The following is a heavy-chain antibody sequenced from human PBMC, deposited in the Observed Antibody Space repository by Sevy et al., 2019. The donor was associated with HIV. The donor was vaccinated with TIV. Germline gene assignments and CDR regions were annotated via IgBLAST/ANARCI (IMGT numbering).Heavy chain of an antibody. D-gene: IGHD3-22*01. V-gene: IGHV1-69*13. Sequence: ASVKVSYKASGGTFSNYAISWVRQAPGQWLEWMGGFIPMFDTANYAQKFQGKVTLTADGSTTTAYMELSSLRSDDTAVYYCAGSYFDSSGYSPLYYYGMDVWGQRTTVTVSS. CDR2: FIPMFDTA. CDR3: AGSYFDSSGYSPLYYYGMDV. J-gene: IGHJ6*02. CDR1: GGTFSNYA.